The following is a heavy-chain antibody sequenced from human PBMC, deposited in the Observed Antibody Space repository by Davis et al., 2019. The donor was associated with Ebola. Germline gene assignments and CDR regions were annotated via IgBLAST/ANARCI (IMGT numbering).Heavy chain of an antibody. V-gene: IGHV1-18*01. CDR3: ARTSIVGTTTTASDI. J-gene: IGHJ3*02. CDR1: GYSFKNYA. Sequence: AASVKVSCKASGYSFKNYAISWVRQAPGQGLEWMGWISAYNGNTNYAQKVQGRVTMTTDTSTGTAYLDLRSLRSDDTAVYFCARTSIVGTTTTASDIWGQGTKVTVS. D-gene: IGHD1-26*01. CDR2: ISAYNGNT.